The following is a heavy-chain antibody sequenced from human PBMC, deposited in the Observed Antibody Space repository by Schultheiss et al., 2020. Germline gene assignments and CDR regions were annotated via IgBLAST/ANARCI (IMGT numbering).Heavy chain of an antibody. CDR3: ARLYDFVLDAFDI. CDR1: GGSVSSGTYY. V-gene: IGHV4-39*07. J-gene: IGHJ3*02. D-gene: IGHD3-3*01. Sequence: SETLSLTCTVSGGSVSSGTYYWSWIRQPPGKGLEWIGEINHSGSTNYNPSLKSRVTISVDTSKNQFSLKLSSVTAADTAVYYCARLYDFVLDAFDIWGQGTMVTVSS. CDR2: INHSGST.